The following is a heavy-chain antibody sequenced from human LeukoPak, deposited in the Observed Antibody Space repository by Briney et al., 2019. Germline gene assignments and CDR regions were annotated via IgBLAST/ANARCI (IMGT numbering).Heavy chain of an antibody. CDR2: IKQDGSEK. J-gene: IGHJ4*02. D-gene: IGHD5-12*01. CDR3: ARGPSGYHNT. CDR1: GFIFSNYW. V-gene: IGHV3-7*01. Sequence: PGGSLRLSCAASGFIFSNYWMNWVRQAPGKGLEWVANIKQDGSEKYYVDSVKGRFTISRDNAKNSLYLQMNSLRAEDTAVYYCARGPSGYHNTGGQGTLVTVSS.